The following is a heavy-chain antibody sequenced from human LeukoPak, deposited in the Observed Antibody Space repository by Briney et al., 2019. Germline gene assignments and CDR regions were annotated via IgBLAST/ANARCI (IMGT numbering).Heavy chain of an antibody. CDR1: VGSISSGGYY. CDR2: IYYSGST. J-gene: IGHJ4*02. Sequence: SQTLSLTCTVSVGSISSGGYYCSWIRQHPGKGLEWIGYIYYSGSTYYNPSLKSRVTISVDTSKNQFSLKLSSVTAADTAVYYCERDSGMIVHYWGQGTLVTVSS. D-gene: IGHD3-22*01. CDR3: ERDSGMIVHY. V-gene: IGHV4-31*03.